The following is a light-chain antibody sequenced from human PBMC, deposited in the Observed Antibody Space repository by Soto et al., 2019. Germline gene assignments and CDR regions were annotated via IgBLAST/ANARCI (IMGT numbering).Light chain of an antibody. CDR2: DVT. CDR1: SSDVGGYNY. CDR3: NSYAGSYTLYV. V-gene: IGLV2-11*01. J-gene: IGLJ1*01. Sequence: SVLTQPRSVSWSPGQSVAISCAGTSSDVGGYNYVSWYQQHPGKAPKLMIYDVTKRPSGVPDRFSGSKSGNTASLTISGLQAEDEADYYCNSYAGSYTLYVFGTGTKVTVL.